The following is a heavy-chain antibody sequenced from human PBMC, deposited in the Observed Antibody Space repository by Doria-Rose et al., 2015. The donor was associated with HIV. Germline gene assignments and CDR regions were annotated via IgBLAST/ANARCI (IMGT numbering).Heavy chain of an antibody. CDR3: ARIKSSRWYHKYYFDF. CDR1: GVSLSSPGMG. CDR2: IFSDDER. Sequence: QVQLVQSGPVLVEPTETLTLTCTVSGVSLSSPGMGVGWIRQPPGKALEWLANIFSDDERSYKTSLKSRLTISRGTSKSQVVLTMTDMDPVDTATYYCARIKSSRWYHKYYFDFWGQGTLVIVSA. J-gene: IGHJ4*02. V-gene: IGHV2-26*01. D-gene: IGHD6-13*01.